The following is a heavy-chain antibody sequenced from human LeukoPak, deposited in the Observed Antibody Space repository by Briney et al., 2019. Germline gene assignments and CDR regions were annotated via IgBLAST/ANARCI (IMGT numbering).Heavy chain of an antibody. J-gene: IGHJ4*02. Sequence: HPGGSLRLSCAVSGFTFSSYAMSWVRQAPGKGLEWVSAISGSGGSTYYADSVKGRFTISRDNSKNTLYLQMNSLRAEDTAVYYCAKDGILTGYYVWDYWGQGTLVTVSS. CDR3: AKDGILTGYYVWDY. D-gene: IGHD3-9*01. CDR1: GFTFSSYA. CDR2: ISGSGGST. V-gene: IGHV3-23*01.